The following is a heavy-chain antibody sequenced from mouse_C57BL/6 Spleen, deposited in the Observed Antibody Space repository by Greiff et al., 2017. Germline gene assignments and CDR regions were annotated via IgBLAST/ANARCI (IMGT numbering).Heavy chain of an antibody. Sequence: QVQLQQSGPELVKPGASVKISCKASGYSFTSYYIHWVKQRPGQGLEWIGWIYPGSGNTKYNEKFKGKATLTADTSSSTAYMQLSSLTSEDSAVYYCARSYYDGSSAWFAYWGQGTLVTVSA. CDR3: ARSYYDGSSAWFAY. D-gene: IGHD1-1*01. CDR2: IYPGSGNT. J-gene: IGHJ3*01. CDR1: GYSFTSYY. V-gene: IGHV1-66*01.